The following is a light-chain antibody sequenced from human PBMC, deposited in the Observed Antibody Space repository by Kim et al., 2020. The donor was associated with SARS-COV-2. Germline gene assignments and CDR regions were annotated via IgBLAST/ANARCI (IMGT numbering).Light chain of an antibody. CDR2: AAS. Sequence: DIQMTQSPSSLSASVGDRVTITCRASQSISNSLNWYQQKPGRAPKLLIYAASTLQTGVPSTFTGSGSGTDFTLTISSLQPEDFATYYCQQSHSPPYTFGQGTRLEIK. CDR3: QQSHSPPYT. CDR1: QSISNS. V-gene: IGKV1-39*01. J-gene: IGKJ2*01.